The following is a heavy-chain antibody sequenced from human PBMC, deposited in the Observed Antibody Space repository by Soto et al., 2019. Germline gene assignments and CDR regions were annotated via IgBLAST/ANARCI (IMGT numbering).Heavy chain of an antibody. CDR2: IYYSGST. CDR3: ATYVPDKLAVAGTSDAFDI. CDR1: GGSISSYY. D-gene: IGHD6-19*01. V-gene: IGHV4-59*01. Sequence: QVQLQESGPGLVKPSETLSLTCTVSGGSISSYYWSWIRQPPGKGLEWIADIYYSGSTNYSPSLESRVTISVDTSKNQFSLNLSSVTAADTAVYFCATYVPDKLAVAGTSDAFDIWGQGTMVTVSS. J-gene: IGHJ3*02.